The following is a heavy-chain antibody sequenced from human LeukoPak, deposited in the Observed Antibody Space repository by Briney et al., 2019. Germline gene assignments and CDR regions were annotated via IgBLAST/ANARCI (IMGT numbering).Heavy chain of an antibody. J-gene: IGHJ4*02. Sequence: GGSLRLSCAASGFTFSSYAMSWLRQAPGKGLEWVSAISGSGGSTYYADSVKGRFTISRDNSKNTLYLQMNSLRAEDTAVYYCAKDLSYCDSSGRPFDYWGQGTLVTVSS. CDR1: GFTFSSYA. CDR3: AKDLSYCDSSGRPFDY. CDR2: ISGSGGST. D-gene: IGHD3-22*01. V-gene: IGHV3-23*01.